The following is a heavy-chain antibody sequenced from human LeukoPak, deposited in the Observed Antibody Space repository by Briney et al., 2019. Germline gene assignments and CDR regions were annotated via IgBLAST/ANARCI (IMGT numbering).Heavy chain of an antibody. CDR2: INPSGGST. V-gene: IGHV1-46*01. D-gene: IGHD6-13*01. J-gene: IGHJ4*02. Sequence: GASVKVSCKASGYTFTSYYLHWVRQAPGQGLEWMGIINPSGGSTSNAQKFQGRVTLTRDTSTSTVYMELSSLRSEDTAVYYCATVPYSRAAGGEYYFDYWGQGTLVTVSS. CDR3: ATVPYSRAAGGEYYFDY. CDR1: GYTFTSYY.